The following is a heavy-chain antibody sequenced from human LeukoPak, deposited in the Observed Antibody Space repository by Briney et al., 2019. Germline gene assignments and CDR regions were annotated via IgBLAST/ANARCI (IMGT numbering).Heavy chain of an antibody. J-gene: IGHJ4*02. V-gene: IGHV4-34*01. CDR3: ARCRRSIAVAGTSDY. Sequence: SETLSLTCAVYGGSFSGYYWSRIRQPPGKGLEWIGEINHSGSTNYNPSLKSRVTISVDTSKNQFSLKLSSVTAADTAVYYCARCRRSIAVAGTSDYWGQGTLVTVSS. CDR1: GGSFSGYY. CDR2: INHSGST. D-gene: IGHD6-19*01.